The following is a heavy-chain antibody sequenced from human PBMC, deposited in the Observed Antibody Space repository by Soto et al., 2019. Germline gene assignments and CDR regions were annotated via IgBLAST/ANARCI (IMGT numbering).Heavy chain of an antibody. CDR1: GFTFSIYS. V-gene: IGHV3-21*01. D-gene: IGHD6-13*01. CDR2: ISSSSSYI. CDR3: ARVGSSNLAFDY. J-gene: IGHJ4*02. Sequence: GGSLRLSCAASGFTFSIYSMNWVRQAPGEGLEWVSSISSSSSYIYYADSVKGRFTISRDNAKNSLYLQMNSLRAEDTAVYYCARVGSSNLAFDYWGQGTLVTVSS.